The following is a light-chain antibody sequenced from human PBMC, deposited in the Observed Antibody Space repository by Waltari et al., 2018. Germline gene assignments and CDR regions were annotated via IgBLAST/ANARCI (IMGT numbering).Light chain of an antibody. J-gene: IGLJ1*01. V-gene: IGLV2-14*01. CDR1: DSAVGSSDF. CDR3: SSYTTSSAPGV. Sequence: QSALTQPASVSGSPGQSITISCSGTDSAVGSSDFVSWYQQHPGKAPPLIIYEVSNRPSGISNRFSASKSGNTASLTISGLQAEDEADYYCSSYTTSSAPGVFGTGTRVTVL. CDR2: EVS.